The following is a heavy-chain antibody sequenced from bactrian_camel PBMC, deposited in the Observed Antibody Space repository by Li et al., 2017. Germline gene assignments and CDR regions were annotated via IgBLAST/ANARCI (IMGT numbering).Heavy chain of an antibody. D-gene: IGHD7*01. J-gene: IGHJ4*01. Sequence: VQLVESGGGSVQAGGSLRLSCAGSSDTNTRFNMAWFRQVPGEEREGVASVDADGTTTYADSVKGRFTVSKDNTKSTLTLQMNNLKSEDSAMYYCAAGRDSAGGVWCRNSDFPYMGQGTQVTVS. CDR2: VDADGTT. V-gene: IGHV3S42*01. CDR1: SDTNTRFN.